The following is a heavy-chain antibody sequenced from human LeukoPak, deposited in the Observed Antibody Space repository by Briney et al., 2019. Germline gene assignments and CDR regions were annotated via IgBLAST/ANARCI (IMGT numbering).Heavy chain of an antibody. CDR2: IDHSDSYT. J-gene: IGHJ3*02. Sequence: GESLKISCKGSGYSFTSYWISWVRQMPGKGLEWMGRIDHSDSYTNYSPSFQGHVTISADKSISTAYLQWSSLKASDTAMYYCASGLYYDILTGSLGAFDIWGQGTMVTVSS. D-gene: IGHD3-9*01. CDR1: GYSFTSYW. V-gene: IGHV5-10-1*01. CDR3: ASGLYYDILTGSLGAFDI.